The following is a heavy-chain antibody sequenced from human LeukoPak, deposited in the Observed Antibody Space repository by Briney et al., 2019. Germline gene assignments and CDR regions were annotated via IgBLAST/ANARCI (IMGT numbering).Heavy chain of an antibody. CDR2: IYYSGST. J-gene: IGHJ3*02. V-gene: IGHV4-59*08. D-gene: IGHD5-18*01. CDR3: ARVTAMVDAFDI. Sequence: SETLSLTCTVSGGSISNYYWSWIRQPPGKGLEWIGYIYYSGSTNYNPSLKSRVTISVDTSKNQFSLKLSSVTAADTAVYYCARVTAMVDAFDIWGQGTMVTVSS. CDR1: GGSISNYY.